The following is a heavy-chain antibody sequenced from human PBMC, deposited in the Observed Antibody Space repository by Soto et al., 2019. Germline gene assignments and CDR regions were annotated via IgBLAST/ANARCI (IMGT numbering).Heavy chain of an antibody. D-gene: IGHD1-26*01. J-gene: IGHJ3*02. Sequence: ASVKVSCNVSGYTLTELSMHWVRQAPGKGLEWMGGFDPEDGETIYAQKFQGRVTITRDTSASTAYMELSSLRSEDTAVYYCARESGYYVYAFDIWGQGTMVTVSS. V-gene: IGHV1-24*01. CDR3: ARESGYYVYAFDI. CDR1: GYTLTELS. CDR2: FDPEDGET.